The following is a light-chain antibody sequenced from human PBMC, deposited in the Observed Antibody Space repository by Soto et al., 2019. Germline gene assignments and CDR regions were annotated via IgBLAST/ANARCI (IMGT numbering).Light chain of an antibody. CDR3: TSYTTSSTLEV. J-gene: IGLJ1*01. V-gene: IGLV2-14*03. CDR1: SSDIGGYNY. CDR2: DVT. Sequence: QSVLTQPASVSGSPGQSITISCTGTSSDIGGYNYVSWYQQHPDKAPKLMIYDVTNRPSGISNRFSGSKSGKTASLTISGLQAEDEADYYCTSYTTSSTLEVFGTGTKLTVL.